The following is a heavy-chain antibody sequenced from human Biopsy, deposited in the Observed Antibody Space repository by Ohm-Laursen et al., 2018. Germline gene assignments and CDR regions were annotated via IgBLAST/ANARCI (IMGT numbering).Heavy chain of an antibody. CDR1: GYTFTSYE. CDR2: MNPDSGNT. CDR3: ARADPPLFYYGSGSSNWFDP. D-gene: IGHD3-10*01. J-gene: IGHJ5*02. Sequence: ASVSAFCQPSGYTFTSYEINWVRQATGQGLEWMGWMNPDSGNTGYAQNFQGRVTMTRNTSISTAYMELSRLRSEDTAVYFCARADPPLFYYGSGSSNWFDPWGQGTLVTVSS. V-gene: IGHV1-8*01.